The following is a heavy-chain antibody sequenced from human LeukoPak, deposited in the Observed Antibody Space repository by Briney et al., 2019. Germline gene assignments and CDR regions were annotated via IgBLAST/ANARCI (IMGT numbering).Heavy chain of an antibody. CDR1: GGSISSYY. J-gene: IGHJ4*02. Sequence: SGTLSLTCTVSGGSISSYYWSWIRQPPGKGLEWIGYIYYSGSTNYNPSLKSRVTISVDTSKNQFSLKLSSVTAADTAVYYCARVMRSGYDSPSFDYWGQGTLVTVSS. D-gene: IGHD5-12*01. V-gene: IGHV4-59*01. CDR3: ARVMRSGYDSPSFDY. CDR2: IYYSGST.